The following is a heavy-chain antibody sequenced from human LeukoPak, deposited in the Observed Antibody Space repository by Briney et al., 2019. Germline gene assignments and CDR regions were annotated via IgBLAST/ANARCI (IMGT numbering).Heavy chain of an antibody. CDR1: GYTFSSYA. CDR2: INAGNGNT. Sequence: ASVKVSCKASGYTFSSYAMHWVRQAPGQRLEWMGWINAGNGNTKYSQKFQGRVTITRDTSASTAYMELSSLRSDDTAVYYCARGITMIVAYYFDYWGQGTLVTVSS. J-gene: IGHJ4*02. D-gene: IGHD3-22*01. V-gene: IGHV1-3*01. CDR3: ARGITMIVAYYFDY.